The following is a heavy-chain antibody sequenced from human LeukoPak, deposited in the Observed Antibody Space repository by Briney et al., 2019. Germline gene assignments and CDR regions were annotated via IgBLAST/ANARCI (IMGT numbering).Heavy chain of an antibody. Sequence: ASVKVSCKASGYTFTSYYMHWVRQAPGQGLEWMGIINPSGGSTSYAQKFQGRVTMTRDMSTSTVYMELSSLRAEDTAVYYCARELDITGWVGAFDYWGQGTVVTVSS. V-gene: IGHV1-46*01. CDR2: INPSGGST. J-gene: IGHJ4*02. D-gene: IGHD6-19*01. CDR3: ARELDITGWVGAFDY. CDR1: GYTFTSYY.